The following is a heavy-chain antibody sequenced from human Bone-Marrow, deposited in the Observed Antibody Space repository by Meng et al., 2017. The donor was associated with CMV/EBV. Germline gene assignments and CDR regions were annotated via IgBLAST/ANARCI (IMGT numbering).Heavy chain of an antibody. CDR2: IRYDGKNK. CDR3: ARGTVYSGSYYFDY. J-gene: IGHJ4*02. Sequence: SGLTFSMYGRRWVGKEPGKGEEGVGVIRYDGKNKYYADSVKDGFTISRDNSKNTLYLQMNSLRAEDTAVYYCARGTVYSGSYYFDYWGQGTLVTVSS. V-gene: IGHV3-33*01. D-gene: IGHD1-26*01. CDR1: GLTFSMYG.